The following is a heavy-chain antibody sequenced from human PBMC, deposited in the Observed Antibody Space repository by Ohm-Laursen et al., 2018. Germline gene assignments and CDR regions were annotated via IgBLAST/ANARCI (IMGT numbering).Heavy chain of an antibody. V-gene: IGHV3-30*03. CDR3: ARGYYDSSGYFTYFFHYYYGMDV. CDR2: ISYDGSNK. CDR1: GFTFSSYG. J-gene: IGHJ6*02. D-gene: IGHD3-22*01. Sequence: SLRLSCAAPGFTFSSYGMHWVRQAPGKGLEWVAVISYDGSNKYYADSVKGRFTISRDNSKNTLYLQMNSLRAEDTAVYYCARGYYDSSGYFTYFFHYYYGMDVWGQGTTVTVSS.